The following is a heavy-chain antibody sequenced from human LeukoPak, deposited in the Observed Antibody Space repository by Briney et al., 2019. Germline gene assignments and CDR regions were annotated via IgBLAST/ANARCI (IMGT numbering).Heavy chain of an antibody. CDR1: GGSISSSTYY. CDR2: MFTTGTT. J-gene: IGHJ4*02. D-gene: IGHD5-18*01. V-gene: IGHV4-61*02. CDR3: ARGPGYSYMD. Sequence: SETLSLTCTVSGGSISSSTYYWSWIRQPAGKGLEWIGRMFTTGTTNYNPSLKSRVTISVDTSKNQFSLKLTSVTAADTAVYYCARGPGYSYMDWGQGTLVTVSS.